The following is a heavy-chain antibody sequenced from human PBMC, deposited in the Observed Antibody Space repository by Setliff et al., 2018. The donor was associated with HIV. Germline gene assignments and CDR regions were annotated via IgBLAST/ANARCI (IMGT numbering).Heavy chain of an antibody. D-gene: IGHD3-9*01. CDR1: GYSFTSYW. CDR2: IYPGDSDT. Sequence: PGESLKISCKGSGYSFTSYWIGWVRQMPGKGLEWMGIIYPGDSDTGYSPSFQGQVTISADKSISTAYLQWSSLKASDTAMYYCARGNYDILTGYIGYYDYWGQGTLVTVSS. CDR3: ARGNYDILTGYIGYYDY. V-gene: IGHV5-51*01. J-gene: IGHJ4*02.